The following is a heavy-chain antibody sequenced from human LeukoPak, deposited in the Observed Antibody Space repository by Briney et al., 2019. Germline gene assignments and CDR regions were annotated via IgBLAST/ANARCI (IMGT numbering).Heavy chain of an antibody. V-gene: IGHV3-21*01. Sequence: GGSLRLSCAASGFTFSSYSMNWVRQAPGKGLEWVSSISSSSSYIYYADSVKGRFTISRDNAKNSLYLQMNSLRAEDTAVYYCARGRSLADSSSWYFDYWGQETLVTVSS. J-gene: IGHJ4*02. CDR2: ISSSSSYI. CDR1: GFTFSSYS. CDR3: ARGRSLADSSSWYFDY. D-gene: IGHD6-13*01.